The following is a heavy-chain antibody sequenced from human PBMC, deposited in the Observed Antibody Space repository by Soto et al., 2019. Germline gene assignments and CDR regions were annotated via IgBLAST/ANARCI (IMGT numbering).Heavy chain of an antibody. CDR3: ARAKFTMVRGVIYYYGMDV. V-gene: IGHV3-33*01. CDR1: GFTFSSYG. Sequence: QVQLVESGGGVVQPGRSLRLSCAASGFTFSSYGMHWVRQAPGKGLEWVAVIWYDGSNKYYADSVKGRFTISRDNSKNTLYLQMNSLRAEDTAVYYCARAKFTMVRGVIYYYGMDVWGQGTTVTVSS. D-gene: IGHD3-10*01. J-gene: IGHJ6*02. CDR2: IWYDGSNK.